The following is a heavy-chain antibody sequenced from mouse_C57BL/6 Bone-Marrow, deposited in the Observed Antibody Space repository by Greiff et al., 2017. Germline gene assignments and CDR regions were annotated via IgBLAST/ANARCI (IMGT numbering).Heavy chain of an antibody. J-gene: IGHJ1*03. CDR2: IHPHSGST. V-gene: IGHV1-64*01. Sequence: VQLQQPGAELVKPGASVKLSCKASGYTFTSYWMHWVKQRPGQGLEWIGMIHPHSGSTNYNEKFKSKATLTVDKSSSTAYMQLSSLTSEDSAVYYCARRRGYWYFDVWGKGTTVTVSS. CDR3: ARRRGYWYFDV. CDR1: GYTFTSYW.